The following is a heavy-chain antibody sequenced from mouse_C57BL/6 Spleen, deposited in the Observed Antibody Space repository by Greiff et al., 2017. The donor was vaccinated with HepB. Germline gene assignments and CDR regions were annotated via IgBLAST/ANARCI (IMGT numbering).Heavy chain of an antibody. Sequence: DVKVVESGEGLVKPGGSLKLSCAASGFTFSSYAMSWVRQTPEKRLEWVAYISSGGDYIYYADTVKGRFTISRDNARNTLYLQMSSLKSEDTAMYYCTRVLLRFYAMDYWGQGTSVTVSS. J-gene: IGHJ4*01. CDR3: TRVLLRFYAMDY. D-gene: IGHD1-1*01. V-gene: IGHV5-9-1*02. CDR2: ISSGGDYI. CDR1: GFTFSSYA.